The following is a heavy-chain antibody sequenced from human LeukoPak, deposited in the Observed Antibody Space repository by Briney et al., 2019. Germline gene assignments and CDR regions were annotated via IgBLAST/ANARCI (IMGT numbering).Heavy chain of an antibody. CDR1: GYTFTSYG. D-gene: IGHD2-15*01. CDR3: ARASTWDISGGHDAFDI. J-gene: IGHJ3*02. V-gene: IGHV1-18*01. Sequence: ASVKVSCKASGYTFTSYGISWVRQAPGQGLEWMGWISAYNGNTNYAQKLQGRVTMTTDTSTSTAYMELRSLRSDDTAVYYCARASTWDISGGHDAFDIWGQGTMVTVSS. CDR2: ISAYNGNT.